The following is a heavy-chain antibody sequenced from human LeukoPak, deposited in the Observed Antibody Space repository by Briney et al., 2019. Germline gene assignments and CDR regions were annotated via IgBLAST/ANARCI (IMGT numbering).Heavy chain of an antibody. CDR2: ISGSGGST. D-gene: IGHD2-2*01. V-gene: IGHV3-23*01. J-gene: IGHJ4*02. Sequence: GGTLRLSCAASGFTFSSYGMSWVRQAPGKGLEWVSAISGSGGSTYYTDSVKGRFTISRDNSKNTLYLQMNSLRAEDTAVYYCAKSLGYCSSTSCYGNDYWGQGTLVTVSS. CDR1: GFTFSSYG. CDR3: AKSLGYCSSTSCYGNDY.